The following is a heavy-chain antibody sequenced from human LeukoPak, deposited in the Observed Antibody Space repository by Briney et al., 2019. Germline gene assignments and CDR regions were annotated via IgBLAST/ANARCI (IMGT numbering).Heavy chain of an antibody. CDR1: GGSISSGSYY. CDR2: ISYGGST. J-gene: IGHJ4*02. Sequence: SETLSLTCTVPGGSISSGSYYWGWIRQPPGKGLEWIGSISYGGSTYYNPSLQSRVTISVDTSKNQFSLKLISVTAADTTMYFCATRRLYSGYDFWGQGTLVTASS. V-gene: IGHV4-39*01. CDR3: ATRRLYSGYDF. D-gene: IGHD5-12*01.